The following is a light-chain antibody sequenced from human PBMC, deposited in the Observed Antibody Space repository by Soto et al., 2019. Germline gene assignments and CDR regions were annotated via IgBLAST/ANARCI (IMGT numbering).Light chain of an antibody. CDR2: GAS. V-gene: IGKV3D-15*01. Sequence: EIRWTPSADTLSLEPGERAPLSCRDSHSISNYLLWSQQKAGQAPRLLIYGASTRATGIPARFSGSGSGTEFTLTVSSLQSEDFAVYYCQQYNNWPPITFSQGTRLE. CDR3: QQYNNWPPIT. J-gene: IGKJ5*01. CDR1: HSISNY.